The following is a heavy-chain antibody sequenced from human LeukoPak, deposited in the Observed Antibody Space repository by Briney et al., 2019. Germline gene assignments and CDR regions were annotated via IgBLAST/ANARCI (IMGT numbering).Heavy chain of an antibody. CDR2: ISSSSSTI. V-gene: IGHV3-48*04. D-gene: IGHD6-13*01. CDR3: AIDPAAAGTRWYFDL. J-gene: IGHJ2*01. CDR1: GFTFSSYS. Sequence: GGSLRLSCAASGFTFSSYSMNWVRQAPGKGLEWVSSISSSSSTIYYADSVKGRFTISRDNAKNSLYLQMNSLRAEDTAVYYCAIDPAAAGTRWYFDLWGRGTLVTVSS.